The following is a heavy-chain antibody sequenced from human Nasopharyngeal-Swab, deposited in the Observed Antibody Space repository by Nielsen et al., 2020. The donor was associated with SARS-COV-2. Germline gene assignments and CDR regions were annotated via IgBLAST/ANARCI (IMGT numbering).Heavy chain of an antibody. CDR2: IIPIFGTA. J-gene: IGHJ6*02. CDR1: GGTFSSYA. CDR3: ASFALKGVYYGMDV. Sequence: SVKVSCKASGGTFSSYAISWVRQAPGQGLEWMGGIIPIFGTANYAQKFQGRVTITADESTSTAYMELSSLRSEDTAVYYCASFALKGVYYGMDVWGQGTTVTSP. V-gene: IGHV1-69*13.